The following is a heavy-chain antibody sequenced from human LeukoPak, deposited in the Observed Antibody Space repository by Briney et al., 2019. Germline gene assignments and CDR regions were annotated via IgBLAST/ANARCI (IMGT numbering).Heavy chain of an antibody. Sequence: GGSLRLSCAASGFTFSSYGMHWVRQAPGKGLEWVAFIRYDGSNKYYADSVKGRFTISRDNSKNTLYLQMNSLRAEDTAVYYCAKGRARIAAAPDYWGQGTLVTVSS. CDR2: IRYDGSNK. V-gene: IGHV3-30*02. J-gene: IGHJ4*02. CDR3: AKGRARIAAAPDY. D-gene: IGHD6-13*01. CDR1: GFTFSSYG.